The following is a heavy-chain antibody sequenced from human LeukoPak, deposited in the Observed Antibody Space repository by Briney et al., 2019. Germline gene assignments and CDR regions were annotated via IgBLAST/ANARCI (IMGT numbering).Heavy chain of an antibody. CDR2: ISDSGGNT. CDR3: AKRVAGITMVRGALWFDP. V-gene: IGHV3-23*01. J-gene: IGHJ5*02. CDR1: GFTFTSYA. D-gene: IGHD3-10*01. Sequence: TGGSLRLSCAASGFTFTSYAMSWVRQAPGKGLDCISAISDSGGNTYYADSVKGRFTISRDNSKNTLYLQMDSLRAEDTAVYYCAKRVAGITMVRGALWFDPWGQGTLVPVSS.